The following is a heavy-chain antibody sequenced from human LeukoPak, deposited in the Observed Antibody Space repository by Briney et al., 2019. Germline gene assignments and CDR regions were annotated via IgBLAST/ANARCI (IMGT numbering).Heavy chain of an antibody. J-gene: IGHJ3*02. D-gene: IGHD3-22*01. CDR2: INHSGST. V-gene: IGHV4-34*01. Sequence: SETLSLTRAVYGGSFSGYYWSWIRQPPGKGLEWIGEINHSGSTNYNPSLKSRVTISVDTSKNQFSLKLSSVTAADTAVYYCARHSRIKGYYDSSGSGRRAFDIWGQGTMVTVSS. CDR1: GGSFSGYY. CDR3: ARHSRIKGYYDSSGSGRRAFDI.